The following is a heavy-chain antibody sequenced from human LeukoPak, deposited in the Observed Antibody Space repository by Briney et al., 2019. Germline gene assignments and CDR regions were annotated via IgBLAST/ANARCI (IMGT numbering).Heavy chain of an antibody. Sequence: GGSLRLSCAASGFTFSSYCMTWVRQAPGKGLEWVAVIWYDGSKKYYADSVKGRLTISRDNSKNTLYLQMNSLRAEDTAVYYCARDPPVANYYYYGMDVWGQGTTVTASS. V-gene: IGHV3-33*08. CDR2: IWYDGSKK. CDR3: ARDPPVANYYYYGMDV. D-gene: IGHD2-21*01. CDR1: GFTFSSYC. J-gene: IGHJ6*02.